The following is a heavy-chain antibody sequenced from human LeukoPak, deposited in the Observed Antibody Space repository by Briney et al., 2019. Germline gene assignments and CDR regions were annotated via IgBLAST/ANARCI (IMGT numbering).Heavy chain of an antibody. Sequence: GESLRLSCAASGFTFSNYDMHWVRQAPGKGLEWVAVISYDGTNKYYADSVKGRFTISRDNSKSTLYLQMNSLRAEDTAIYYCAKHDYSDFTPSPYPIWGQGTLVTVSS. CDR2: ISYDGTNK. CDR1: GFTFSNYD. J-gene: IGHJ4*02. V-gene: IGHV3-30*18. CDR3: AKHDYSDFTPSPYPI. D-gene: IGHD4-11*01.